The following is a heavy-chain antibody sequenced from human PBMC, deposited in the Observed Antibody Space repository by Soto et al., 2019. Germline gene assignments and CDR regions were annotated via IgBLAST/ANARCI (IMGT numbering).Heavy chain of an antibody. D-gene: IGHD6-6*01. CDR2: INHSGST. Sequence: PSETLSLTCAVYGGSFSGYYWSWIRQPPGKGLEWIGEINHSGSTNYNPSLKSRVTISVDTSKNQFSLKLSSVTAADTAVYYCARGIAARPSLGKLDYWGQGTLVTVSS. CDR1: GGSFSGYY. V-gene: IGHV4-34*01. CDR3: ARGIAARPSLGKLDY. J-gene: IGHJ4*02.